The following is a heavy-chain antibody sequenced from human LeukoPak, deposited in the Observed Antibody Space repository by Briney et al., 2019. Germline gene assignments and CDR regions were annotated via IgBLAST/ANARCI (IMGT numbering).Heavy chain of an antibody. Sequence: PGGSLRHSCAASGFTFSSYWMNWVRQAPGKGLVWVSRIASDGSSTTYADSVKGRFSISRDNAKNSLYLQMNSLRAEDTAMYYCARGRYSGTTYYFDYWGQGTLVTVSS. CDR3: ARGRYSGTTYYFDY. CDR1: GFTFSSYW. J-gene: IGHJ4*02. D-gene: IGHD5-12*01. CDR2: IASDGSST. V-gene: IGHV3-74*01.